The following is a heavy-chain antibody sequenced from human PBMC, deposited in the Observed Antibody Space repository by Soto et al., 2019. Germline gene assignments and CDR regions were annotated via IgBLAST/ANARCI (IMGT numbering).Heavy chain of an antibody. Sequence: QVQLVESGGGVVQPGRSLRLSCAASGFTFSSYGMHWVRQAPGKGLEWVAVISYDGSNKYYADSVKGRFTISRDNSKNTLYLQMNSLRAEDTAVYYCAKDREPFIAVAGYNWFDPWGQGTLVTVSS. J-gene: IGHJ5*02. CDR1: GFTFSSYG. V-gene: IGHV3-30*18. CDR2: ISYDGSNK. D-gene: IGHD6-19*01. CDR3: AKDREPFIAVAGYNWFDP.